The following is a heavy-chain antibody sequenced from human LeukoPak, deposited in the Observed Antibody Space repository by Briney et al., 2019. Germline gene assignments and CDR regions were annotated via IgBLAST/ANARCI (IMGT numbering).Heavy chain of an antibody. CDR2: IKSKTDGGTT. Sequence: GSLGLSCAASGFTFSNAWMSWVRQAPGKGVEWVGRIKSKTDGGTTDYAAPVKGRFAISRDDSKNTLYLQMNSLKTEDTAVYYCTTEYYDFWSGYPDYYYGMDVWGQGTTVTVSS. CDR1: GFTFSNAW. V-gene: IGHV3-15*01. J-gene: IGHJ6*02. D-gene: IGHD3-3*01. CDR3: TTEYYDFWSGYPDYYYGMDV.